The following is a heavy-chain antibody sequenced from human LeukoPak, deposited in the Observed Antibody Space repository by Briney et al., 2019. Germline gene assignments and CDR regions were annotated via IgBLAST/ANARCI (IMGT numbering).Heavy chain of an antibody. V-gene: IGHV1-18*04. CDR3: AREGRSYYDILTGSEAFDY. CDR1: GYTFTGYY. Sequence: ASVKVSCKASGYTFTGYYMHWVRQAPGQGLEWMGWISAYNGNTNYAQKLQGRVTMTTDTSTSTAYMELRSLRSDDTAVYYCAREGRSYYDILTGSEAFDYWGQGTLVTVSS. J-gene: IGHJ4*02. CDR2: ISAYNGNT. D-gene: IGHD3-9*01.